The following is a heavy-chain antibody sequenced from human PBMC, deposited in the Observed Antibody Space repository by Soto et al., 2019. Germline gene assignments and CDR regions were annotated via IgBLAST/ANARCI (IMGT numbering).Heavy chain of an antibody. D-gene: IGHD3-10*01. Sequence: PSETLSLTCTVSGGSISSSSYYWDWIRQPPGKGLEWIGSIYYSGSTYYNPSLKSRVTISVDTSKNQFSLKLTSVTAADTAVYYCASLPDRGSGNSWGQGTLVTVSS. CDR2: IYYSGST. J-gene: IGHJ4*02. V-gene: IGHV4-39*01. CDR1: GGSISSSSYY. CDR3: ASLPDRGSGNS.